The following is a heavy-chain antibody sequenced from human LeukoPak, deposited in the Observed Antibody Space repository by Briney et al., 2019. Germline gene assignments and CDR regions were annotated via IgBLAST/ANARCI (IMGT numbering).Heavy chain of an antibody. D-gene: IGHD4-17*01. CDR2: IIGGGETT. J-gene: IGHJ4*02. CDR3: ARDYADYVGYFFFDY. CDR1: GFTFNNYA. V-gene: IGHV3-23*01. Sequence: GGSLRLSCAASGFTFNNYAMNWVRQAPGKGLEGVSSIIGGGETTYYADSAKGRFTISRDNSQNTLYLQMDSLRAEDTAVYYCARDYADYVGYFFFDYWGQGTLVTVSS.